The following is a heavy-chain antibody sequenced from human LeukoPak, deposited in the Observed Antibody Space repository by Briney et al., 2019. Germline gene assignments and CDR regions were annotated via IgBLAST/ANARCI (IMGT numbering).Heavy chain of an antibody. CDR2: IYYSGST. D-gene: IGHD5-12*01. J-gene: IGHJ4*02. CDR3: ARVAYSGYDRNYFDY. V-gene: IGHV4-30-4*08. CDR1: GGSISSGDYY. Sequence: SETLSLTCTVSGGSISSGDYYWRWIRQPPGKGPEWIGHIYYSGSTYYNPSLKSRVTISVDTSKNQFSLKLSSVTAADTAVYYCARVAYSGYDRNYFDYWGQGTLVTVSS.